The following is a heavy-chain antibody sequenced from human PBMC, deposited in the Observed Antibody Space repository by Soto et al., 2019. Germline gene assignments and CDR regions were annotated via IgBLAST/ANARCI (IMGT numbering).Heavy chain of an antibody. CDR3: ASVNTMVRGPRRYYYGMDV. V-gene: IGHV1-69*06. CDR2: IIPIFGTA. CDR1: GGTFSSYA. J-gene: IGHJ6*02. D-gene: IGHD3-10*01. Sequence: SVKVSCKASGGTFSSYAISWVRQAPGQGLEWMGGIIPIFGTANYAQKFQGRVTITADKSTSTAYMELSSLRSEDTAVYYCASVNTMVRGPRRYYYGMDVWGQGTTVTV.